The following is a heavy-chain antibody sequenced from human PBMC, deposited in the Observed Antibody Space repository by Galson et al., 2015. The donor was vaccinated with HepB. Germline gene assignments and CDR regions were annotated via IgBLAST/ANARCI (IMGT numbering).Heavy chain of an antibody. D-gene: IGHD3-3*01. CDR2: ISSSSSYI. CDR3: ARDPGVYDFWSGRWGAFDI. Sequence: SLRLSCAASGFTFSSYSMNWVRQAPGKGLEWVSSISSSSSYIYYADSVKGRFTISRDNAKNSLYLQMNSLRAEDTAVYYCARDPGVYDFWSGRWGAFDIWGQGTMVTVSS. CDR1: GFTFSSYS. V-gene: IGHV3-21*01. J-gene: IGHJ3*02.